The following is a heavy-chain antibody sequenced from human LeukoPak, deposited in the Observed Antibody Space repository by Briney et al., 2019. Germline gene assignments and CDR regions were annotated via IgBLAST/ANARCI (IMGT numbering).Heavy chain of an antibody. CDR3: ARDGYSSELDY. J-gene: IGHJ4*02. Sequence: SETLSLTCTVSGGSISSYYWSWIRQPPGKGLEWIGYIYYSGSTNYNPSLKSRVTISVDTSKNQFSLKLSSVTAADTAVYYCARDGYSSELDYWGQGTLVTVSS. CDR2: IYYSGST. CDR1: GGSISSYY. D-gene: IGHD6-19*01. V-gene: IGHV4-59*01.